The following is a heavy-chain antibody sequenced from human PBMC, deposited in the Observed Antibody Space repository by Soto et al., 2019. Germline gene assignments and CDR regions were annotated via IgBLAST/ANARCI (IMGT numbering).Heavy chain of an antibody. D-gene: IGHD5-12*01. CDR3: ARDQRWLQLAFDY. V-gene: IGHV3-21*01. CDR1: GFTFSSYS. Sequence: GGSLRLSCSASGFTFSSYSMNWVRQAPGKGLEWVSSISSSSSYIYYADSVKGRFTISRDNAKNSLYLQMNSLRAEDAAVYYCARDQRWLQLAFDYWGQGTLVTVYS. CDR2: ISSSSSYI. J-gene: IGHJ4*02.